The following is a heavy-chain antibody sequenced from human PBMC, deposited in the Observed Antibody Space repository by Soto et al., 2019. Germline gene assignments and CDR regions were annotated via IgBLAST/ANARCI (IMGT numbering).Heavy chain of an antibody. CDR3: AAGGGLPRYY. D-gene: IGHD5-12*01. CDR2: ISYSGST. V-gene: IGHV4-31*03. Sequence: SETPSLTCPMSGGSISSGGYYLRWIRQHPGTGLEWIGHISYSGSTYHNTSLKSRVTISVDRSKNQFSLKLSSVTAADTAVYYCAAGGGLPRYYWGQGTLVTVSS. CDR1: GGSISSGGYY. J-gene: IGHJ4*02.